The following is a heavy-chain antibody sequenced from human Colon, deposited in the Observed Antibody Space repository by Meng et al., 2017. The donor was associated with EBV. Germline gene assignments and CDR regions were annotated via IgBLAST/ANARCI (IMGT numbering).Heavy chain of an antibody. CDR2: ISYDGSNK. D-gene: IGHD2-15*01. Sequence: QVQLVESXXGVVQPGXSLRLSCXASGFTFNSYTMHWVRQAPGKGLEWVAVISYDGSNKYYADSVKGRFTISRDNSKNTLSLEMNSLRVEDTAVYYCARSDLGSCSGGTCYSHYWGQGTLVTLSS. CDR1: GFTFNSYT. V-gene: IGHV3-30-3*01. J-gene: IGHJ4*02. CDR3: ARSDLGSCSGGTCYSHY.